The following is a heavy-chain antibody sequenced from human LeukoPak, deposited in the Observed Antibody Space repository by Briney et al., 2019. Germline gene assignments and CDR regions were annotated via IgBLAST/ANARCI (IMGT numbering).Heavy chain of an antibody. D-gene: IGHD2-15*01. J-gene: IGHJ4*02. V-gene: IGHV3-48*03. CDR1: GFTFSSYE. Sequence: GGSLRLSCAASGFTFSSYEMNWVRQAPGKGLEWVSYISSSGSTIYYADSVKGRFTISRDNAENSLYLQMNSLRAEDTAVYYCARDKAVVAAHFDYWGQGTLVTVSS. CDR3: ARDKAVVAAHFDY. CDR2: ISSSGSTI.